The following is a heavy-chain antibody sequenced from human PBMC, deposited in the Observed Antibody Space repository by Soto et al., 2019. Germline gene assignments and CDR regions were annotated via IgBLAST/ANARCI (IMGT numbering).Heavy chain of an antibody. Sequence: PSETLSLTCTVSGGSVSSGSYYWSWIRQPPGKGLEWIGYIYYSGSTNYNPSLKSRVTISVDTSKNQFSLKLSSVTAADTAVYYCAREAGTQNWFDPWGQGTLVTVSS. J-gene: IGHJ5*02. CDR2: IYYSGST. D-gene: IGHD6-13*01. CDR1: GGSVSSGSYY. V-gene: IGHV4-61*01. CDR3: AREAGTQNWFDP.